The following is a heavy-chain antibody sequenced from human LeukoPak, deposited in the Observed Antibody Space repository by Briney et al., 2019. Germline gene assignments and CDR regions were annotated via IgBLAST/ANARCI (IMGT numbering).Heavy chain of an antibody. CDR2: IMQDGSVK. V-gene: IGHV3-7*01. CDR3: AKDLHGIAADY. CDR1: GFTFSSYW. J-gene: IGHJ4*02. D-gene: IGHD2-21*01. Sequence: GGCLRLSCAAPGFTFSSYWMSWVRQAPGKGLEWVANIMQDGSVKYYVDSVKGRFTLSRDNAKSSLYLQMNSLRAEDAAVYYCAKDLHGIAADYWGQGTLVTV.